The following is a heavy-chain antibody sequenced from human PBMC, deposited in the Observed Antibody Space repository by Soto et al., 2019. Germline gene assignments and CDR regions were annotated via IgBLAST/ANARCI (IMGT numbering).Heavy chain of an antibody. Sequence: SETLSLTCAVYGGSFSGYYWSWIRQPPGKGLEWIGEINHSGSTNYNPSLKSRVTTSVDTSKNQFSLKLSSVTAADTAVYYCARGHYYGSGSYYKVWGQGTLVTVSS. J-gene: IGHJ4*02. CDR1: GGSFSGYY. CDR2: INHSGST. D-gene: IGHD3-10*01. CDR3: ARGHYYGSGSYYKV. V-gene: IGHV4-34*01.